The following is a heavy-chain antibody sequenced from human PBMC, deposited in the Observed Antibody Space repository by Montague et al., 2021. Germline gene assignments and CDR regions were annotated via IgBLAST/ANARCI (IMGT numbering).Heavy chain of an antibody. V-gene: IGHV3-23*01. CDR2: ITATGGRT. J-gene: IGHJ4*02. CDR3: DASDF. CDR1: GFTFSAFV. Sequence: SLRLSCAASGFTFSAFVMSWARQAPGKGLKWVSTITATGGRTFHADSVRGRFTISRDNSKNMLYLEMNSLRAEDTATYYCDASDFWGQGVLVTVSS.